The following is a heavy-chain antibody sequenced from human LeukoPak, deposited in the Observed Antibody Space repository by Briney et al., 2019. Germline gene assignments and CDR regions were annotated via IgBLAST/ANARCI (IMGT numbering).Heavy chain of an antibody. CDR2: INHSGST. V-gene: IGHV4-34*01. J-gene: IGHJ6*02. CDR1: GGSFSGYY. Sequence: SETLSLTCAVYGGSFSGYYWSWIRQPPGKGLEWIGEINHSGSTNYNPSLKSRVTISVDKSKNQFSLKLSSVTAADTAVYYCARSPYYDFWSGYSDYGMDVWGQGTTVTVSS. D-gene: IGHD3-3*01. CDR3: ARSPYYDFWSGYSDYGMDV.